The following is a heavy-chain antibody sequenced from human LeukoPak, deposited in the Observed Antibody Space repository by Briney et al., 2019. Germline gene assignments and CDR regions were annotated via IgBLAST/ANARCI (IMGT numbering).Heavy chain of an antibody. CDR1: GFTFSNYG. J-gene: IGHJ5*02. V-gene: IGHV3-7*05. CDR2: IKQDGSEK. CDR3: ARGRVWFDP. Sequence: PGRSLRLSCAASGFTFSNYGMTWVRQAPGKGLEWVANIKQDGSEKYYVDSVKGRFTISRDNAKNSLYLQMNSLRAEDMAVYYCARGRVWFDPWGQGTMVTVSS.